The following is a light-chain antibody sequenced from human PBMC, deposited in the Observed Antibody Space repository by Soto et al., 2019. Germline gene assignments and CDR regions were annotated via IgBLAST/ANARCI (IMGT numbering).Light chain of an antibody. J-gene: IGLJ2*01. CDR1: SANIGENY. CDR2: TTS. CDR3: GTWDNSLSAVV. Sequence: QSVLTQTPSVSAPPGQKVTISCSGSSANIGENYVSWYQQVPGTAPKLLIYTTSKRPSEIPARFSGSKSGTSATLDITGLQPVDEADYYCGTWDNSLSAVVFGGGTKLTVL. V-gene: IGLV1-51*02.